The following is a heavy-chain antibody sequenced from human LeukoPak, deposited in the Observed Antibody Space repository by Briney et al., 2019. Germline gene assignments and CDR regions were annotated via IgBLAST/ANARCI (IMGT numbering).Heavy chain of an antibody. J-gene: IGHJ5*02. CDR2: ISSSSTI. D-gene: IGHD3-10*01. Sequence: GGSLRLSCAASGFTFSSYSMNWVRQAPGKGLEWVSYISSSSTIYYADSVKGRFTISRDNAKNSLYLQMNSLRAEDTAVYYCARDLGETWGQGTLVTVSS. V-gene: IGHV3-48*04. CDR3: ARDLGET. CDR1: GFTFSSYS.